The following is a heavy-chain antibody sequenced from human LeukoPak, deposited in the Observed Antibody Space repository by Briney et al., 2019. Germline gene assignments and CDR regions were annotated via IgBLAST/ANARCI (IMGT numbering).Heavy chain of an antibody. D-gene: IGHD6-13*01. CDR3: AAGEIAAAGTREYLFDY. Sequence: ASVKVSCNASGYTFTGYYMHWVRQAPGQGLEWMGWINPNNGGTNYGQKFQGRVTMTRDTSISTAYMELSSLRSDDTAVYFCAAGEIAAAGTREYLFDYWGQGTLVTVSS. J-gene: IGHJ4*02. CDR1: GYTFTGYY. V-gene: IGHV1-2*02. CDR2: INPNNGGT.